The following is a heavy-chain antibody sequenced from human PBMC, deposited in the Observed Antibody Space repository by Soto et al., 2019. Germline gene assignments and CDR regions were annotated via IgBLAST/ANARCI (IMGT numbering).Heavy chain of an antibody. CDR1: GGSISSSNW. Sequence: QVQLQESGPGLVKPSGTLSLTCAVSGGSISSSNWWSWVRQPPGKGLEWIGEIYHSGSTNYNPSLKTRVTISVDNSKNQFSLKLSAVTAADTAVYYCSRRKVEYQLPSPFDFWGQGTLVTVSS. V-gene: IGHV4-4*02. CDR2: IYHSGST. D-gene: IGHD2-2*01. J-gene: IGHJ4*02. CDR3: SRRKVEYQLPSPFDF.